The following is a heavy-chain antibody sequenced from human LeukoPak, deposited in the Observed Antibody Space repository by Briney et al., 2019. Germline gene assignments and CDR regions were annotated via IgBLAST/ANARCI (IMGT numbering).Heavy chain of an antibody. CDR1: GFTFSNYG. CDR2: IRYDGSNK. Sequence: PGGTLRLSCAASGFTFSNYGMIWVRQAPGKGLEWVAFIRYDGSNKYYADSVKGRFTISRDNSKNTLYLQMNSLRAEDTAVYYCANAPLWFGELFALNWGQGTLVTVSS. J-gene: IGHJ4*02. V-gene: IGHV3-30*02. CDR3: ANAPLWFGELFALN. D-gene: IGHD3-10*01.